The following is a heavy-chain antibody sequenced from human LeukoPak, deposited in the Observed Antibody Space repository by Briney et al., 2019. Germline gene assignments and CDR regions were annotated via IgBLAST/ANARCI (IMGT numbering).Heavy chain of an antibody. CDR2: IYYSGSS. CDR3: ARWYCSSNTCYHMDV. CDR1: GGSINSYY. D-gene: IGHD2-2*01. J-gene: IGHJ6*03. Sequence: SETLSLTCTVSGGSINSYYWSWIRQPPGEGLEWIGYIYYSGSSSYNPSLKSRVTMSVDTSTNPLSLKLSPVTATDTAVYYCARWYCSSNTCYHMDVWGKGTTVTVSS. V-gene: IGHV4-59*01.